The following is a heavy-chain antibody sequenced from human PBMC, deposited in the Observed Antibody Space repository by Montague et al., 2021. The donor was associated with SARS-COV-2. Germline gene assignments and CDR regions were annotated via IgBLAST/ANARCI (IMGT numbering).Heavy chain of an antibody. J-gene: IGHJ4*02. Sequence: SLRLSCAASGFIFSSYKMNWVRQAPGKGLEWVSYISNSGDTKYYADSVKGRFTISRDNAKNSLYLQMSSLRAEDTAVYYCARAAEDYYYDSSGFLYWGQGILVTVSS. D-gene: IGHD3-22*01. CDR2: ISNSGDTK. CDR1: GFIFSSYK. V-gene: IGHV3-48*03. CDR3: ARAAEDYYYDSSGFLY.